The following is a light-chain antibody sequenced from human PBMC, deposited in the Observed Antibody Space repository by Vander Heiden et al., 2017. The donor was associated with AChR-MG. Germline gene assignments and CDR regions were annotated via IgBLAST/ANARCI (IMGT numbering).Light chain of an antibody. CDR2: EDS. Sequence: SYELTQPPSVSWSPGKSARITCSRDALPIKYAHRSPQNSGLAPFLVIYEDSNRPSGIPERFSGSSSGTMATLTISGAQVEDEADYYCYSTDSSGNHGVFGGGTKLTVL. J-gene: IGLJ2*01. CDR1: ALPIKY. CDR3: YSTDSSGNHGV. V-gene: IGLV3-10*01.